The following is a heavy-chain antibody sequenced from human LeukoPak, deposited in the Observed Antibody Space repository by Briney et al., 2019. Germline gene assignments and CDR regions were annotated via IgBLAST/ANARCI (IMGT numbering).Heavy chain of an antibody. V-gene: IGHV3-11*01. Sequence: GGSLRLSCAASGFTFSNYYMTWIRQAPGKGLEWVSYISTSSNTIYYADSVKGRFTISRDNAKNSLYLQMNSLRAEDMAVYYCTSSSYGDSPTDYWGQGTLVTVSS. CDR3: TSSSYGDSPTDY. CDR2: ISTSSNTI. J-gene: IGHJ4*02. CDR1: GFTFSNYY. D-gene: IGHD4-17*01.